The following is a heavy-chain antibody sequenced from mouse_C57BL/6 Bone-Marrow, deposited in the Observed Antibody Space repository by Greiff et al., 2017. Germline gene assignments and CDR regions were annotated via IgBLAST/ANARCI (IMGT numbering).Heavy chain of an antibody. CDR1: EYEFPSHD. V-gene: IGHV5-2*01. CDR2: INSDGGST. Sequence: EVQLQESGGGLVQPGESLKLSCESNEYEFPSHDMSWVRKTPEKRLELVAAINSDGGSTYYPDTMERRFIISRDNTKKTLYLQMSSLRSEDTALYYCARILITTVVAKEAWFAYWGQGTLVTVSA. CDR3: ARILITTVVAKEAWFAY. J-gene: IGHJ3*01. D-gene: IGHD1-1*01.